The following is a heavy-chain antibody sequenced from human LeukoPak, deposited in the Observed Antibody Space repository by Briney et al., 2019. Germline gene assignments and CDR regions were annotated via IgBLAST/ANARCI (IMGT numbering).Heavy chain of an antibody. V-gene: IGHV3-43*01. D-gene: IGHD2-21*02. J-gene: IGHJ6*02. Sequence: GGSLRLSCAASGFTFDDYTMHWVRQAPGKGLEWVSLISWDGGSTYHADSVKGRFTISRDNSKNSLYLQMNSLRTEDTALYYCAKDCGGDCYSAYYYYYYGMDVWGQGTTVTVSS. CDR3: AKDCGGDCYSAYYYYYYGMDV. CDR2: ISWDGGST. CDR1: GFTFDDYT.